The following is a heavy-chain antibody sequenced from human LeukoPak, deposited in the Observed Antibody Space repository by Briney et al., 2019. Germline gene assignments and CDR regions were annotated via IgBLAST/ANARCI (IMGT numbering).Heavy chain of an antibody. J-gene: IGHJ6*02. Sequence: GGSLRLSCAASGFTFTSYWMHWVRQAPGKGLVWVSRINSDGSSTTYADSVKGRFTISRDNAKNTLYLQMSSMRAEDTAVYYCARDPPYGMDVWGQGTTVTVSS. V-gene: IGHV3-74*01. CDR2: INSDGSST. CDR3: ARDPPYGMDV. CDR1: GFTFTSYW.